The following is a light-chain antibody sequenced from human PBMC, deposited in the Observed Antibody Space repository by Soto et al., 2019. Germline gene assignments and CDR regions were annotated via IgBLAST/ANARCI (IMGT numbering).Light chain of an antibody. CDR1: TSDVGGYNY. CDR3: SSYTSGSTLV. J-gene: IGLJ1*01. CDR2: EVS. Sequence: QSLLTHPASVSGSPGQSITISCTGTTSDVGGYNYVSWYQHHPDKAPKLMIYEVSNRPSGVSNRFSGSKSGNTASLTISGLQTADEADYYCSSYTSGSTLVFGTGTKVTVL. V-gene: IGLV2-14*01.